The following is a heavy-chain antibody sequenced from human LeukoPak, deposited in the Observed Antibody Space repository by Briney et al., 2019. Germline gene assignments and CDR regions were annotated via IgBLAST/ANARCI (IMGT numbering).Heavy chain of an antibody. Sequence: GGSLRLSCAASGFTFSSYAMSWVRQAPGKGLEWVSAISGSGGSTYYADSVKGRFTISRDNSKNTLYLQMNSLRAEDTAVYYCAKDHVFEWLLPYFDYWGQGTLVTVSS. CDR2: ISGSGGST. V-gene: IGHV3-23*01. CDR3: AKDHVFEWLLPYFDY. D-gene: IGHD3-3*01. CDR1: GFTFSSYA. J-gene: IGHJ4*02.